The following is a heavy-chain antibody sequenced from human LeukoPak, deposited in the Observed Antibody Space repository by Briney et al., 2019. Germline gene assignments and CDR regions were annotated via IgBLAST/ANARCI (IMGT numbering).Heavy chain of an antibody. Sequence: GGSLRLSCAAPGFTFINYALGWVRQAPGKGLKWVSVISGTGGATYYADSVRGRFTISRDDPKNTLYLQMNSLRAEDTAVYYCAKALTWIHLTLDYWGQGTLVTVSS. V-gene: IGHV3-23*01. CDR2: ISGTGGAT. J-gene: IGHJ4*02. D-gene: IGHD5-18*01. CDR3: AKALTWIHLTLDY. CDR1: GFTFINYA.